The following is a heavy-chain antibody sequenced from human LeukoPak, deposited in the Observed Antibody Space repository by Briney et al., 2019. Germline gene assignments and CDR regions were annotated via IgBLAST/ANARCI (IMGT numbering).Heavy chain of an antibody. CDR3: ARDAQQLEPYYYYYYMDV. J-gene: IGHJ6*03. Sequence: PRGSLRLSCAPSGFTFSSYWMSWGRQAPGKGLEWVANIKQDGSEKYYVDSVKGRFTISRDNAKKSLYLQMNSLRAEDTAVYYCARDAQQLEPYYYYYYMDVWGKGTTVTVSS. CDR1: GFTFSSYW. CDR2: IKQDGSEK. D-gene: IGHD6-13*01. V-gene: IGHV3-7*01.